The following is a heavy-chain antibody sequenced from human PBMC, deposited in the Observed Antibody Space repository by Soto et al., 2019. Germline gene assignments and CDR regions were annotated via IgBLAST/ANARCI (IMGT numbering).Heavy chain of an antibody. Sequence: GSLRLSCAASGFTFSSYSMNWVRQAPGKGLEWVSSISSSSFSINYADSVKGRFSISRDNAQNSLHLQMSNLRAEDTAVYYCARNESSNIYGMDVWGQGTTVTVSS. V-gene: IGHV3-21*01. CDR2: ISSSSFSI. CDR1: GFTFSSYS. D-gene: IGHD6-6*01. CDR3: ARNESSNIYGMDV. J-gene: IGHJ6*02.